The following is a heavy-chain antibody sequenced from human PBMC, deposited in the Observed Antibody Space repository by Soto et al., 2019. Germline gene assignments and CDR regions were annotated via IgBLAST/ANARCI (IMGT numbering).Heavy chain of an antibody. V-gene: IGHV3-7*01. CDR2: IKQDGSDK. J-gene: IGHJ4*02. CDR3: ATEFTTVTTQL. Sequence: EVQLVESGGGLVQPGGSLRLSCAASGFTFSSYWMSWVRQAPGKGLEWVANIKQDGSDKYYVDSVKGRFTISRDNAKNSLYLQMNSLRAEDTAVYYCATEFTTVTTQLWGQGTLVTVSS. CDR1: GFTFSSYW. D-gene: IGHD4-17*01.